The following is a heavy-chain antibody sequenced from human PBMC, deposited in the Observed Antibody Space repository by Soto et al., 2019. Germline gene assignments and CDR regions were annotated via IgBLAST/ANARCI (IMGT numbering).Heavy chain of an antibody. Sequence: ASVKVSCKASGYTFTSYAMHWVRQAPGQRLEWMGWINAGNGNTKYSQKFQGRVTITRDTSASTAYMELSSLRSEDTAVYYCARDPSASLYYFDYWGQGTLVTVS. J-gene: IGHJ4*02. CDR2: INAGNGNT. V-gene: IGHV1-3*01. CDR3: ARDPSASLYYFDY. CDR1: GYTFTSYA. D-gene: IGHD6-6*01.